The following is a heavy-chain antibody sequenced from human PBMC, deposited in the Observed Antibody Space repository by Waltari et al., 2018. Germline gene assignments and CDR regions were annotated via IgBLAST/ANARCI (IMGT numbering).Heavy chain of an antibody. CDR2: IYYTGGT. CDR1: GGSISGFY. V-gene: IGHV4-59*01. J-gene: IGHJ5*02. D-gene: IGHD2-21*02. Sequence: QVQLQESGPSLLKPSETLSLICTVSGGSISGFYWSWVRQPPGKGLDWIGYIYYTGGTNFNPSLQSSVTMSVDTSKNQFSLKLSSVTAADTAFYYCARGGGGDWEWFDPWGQGTLVTVSS. CDR3: ARGGGGDWEWFDP.